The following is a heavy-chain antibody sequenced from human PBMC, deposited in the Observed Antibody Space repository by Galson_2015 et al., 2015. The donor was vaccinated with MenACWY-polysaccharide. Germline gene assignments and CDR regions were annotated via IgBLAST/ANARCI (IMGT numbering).Heavy chain of an antibody. CDR3: ARGHYGLDV. V-gene: IGHV3-11*01. CDR1: GFSLGSWY. J-gene: IGHJ6*02. Sequence: SLGLSWAASGFSLGSWYISWIRQAPGQGVGWVLYISRSGDSTYYADSVKGRFTISRDNARNSLFLQLNSLEAEDTAIYYCARGHYGLDVWGQGTTVTVSS. CDR2: ISRSGDST.